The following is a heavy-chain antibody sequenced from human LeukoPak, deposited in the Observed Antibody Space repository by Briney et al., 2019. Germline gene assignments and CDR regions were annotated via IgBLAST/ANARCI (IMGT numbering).Heavy chain of an antibody. CDR3: AKNRATYYDFWSGSQDV. V-gene: IGHV3-30*18. CDR1: GFTFSNYD. D-gene: IGHD3-3*01. CDR2: ISYDGSNK. Sequence: GGSLRLSCAASGFTFSNYDMHWVRQAPGKGLEWVAVISYDGSNKFYADSVKGRFTISRDTSRNTLYLQMNSLRAEDTAVYYCAKNRATYYDFWSGSQDVWGQGTTVTVSS. J-gene: IGHJ6*02.